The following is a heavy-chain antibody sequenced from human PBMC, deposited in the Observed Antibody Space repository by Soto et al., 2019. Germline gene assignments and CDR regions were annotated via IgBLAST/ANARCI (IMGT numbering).Heavy chain of an antibody. D-gene: IGHD1-26*01. CDR1: GFAFSSYA. CDR3: ARRGSGSYYDY. Sequence: EVQLLESGGGLVQPGGSLRLSCAASGFAFSSYAMGWVRQAPLKGLEWVSAISSSGGSTYYADSVKGRFTISRDNSKNTLYLQMNSLRAEDTAVYYCARRGSGSYYDYWGQGTLVTLSS. CDR2: ISSSGGST. J-gene: IGHJ4*02. V-gene: IGHV3-23*01.